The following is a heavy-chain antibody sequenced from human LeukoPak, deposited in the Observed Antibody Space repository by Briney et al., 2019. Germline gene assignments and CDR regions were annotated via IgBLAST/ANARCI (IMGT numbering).Heavy chain of an antibody. CDR3: ARGYCSGGSCPPDYYYYYYMDV. J-gene: IGHJ6*03. CDR2: INHSGST. Sequence: SETLSLTCAVYGGSFSGYYWSWIRQPPGKGLEWIGEINHSGSTNYNPSLKSRVTISLDTSKNQFSLKLSSVTAADTAVYYCARGYCSGGSCPPDYYYYYYMDVWGKGTTVTISS. D-gene: IGHD2-15*01. CDR1: GGSFSGYY. V-gene: IGHV4-34*01.